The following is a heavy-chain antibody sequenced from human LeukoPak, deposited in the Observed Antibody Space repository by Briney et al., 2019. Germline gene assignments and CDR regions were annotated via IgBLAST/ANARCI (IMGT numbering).Heavy chain of an antibody. Sequence: GGSLALSCAASGFTFSSYAMSWVRQAPGKGLEWVSGISGSGGNTYYADSVKGRFTISRDNSKNTLYLQMNSLRAEDTALYYCAKHGQDYYYFDYWGQGTLVTVSS. CDR2: ISGSGGNT. J-gene: IGHJ4*02. V-gene: IGHV3-23*01. CDR1: GFTFSSYA. CDR3: AKHGQDYYYFDY. D-gene: IGHD2/OR15-2a*01.